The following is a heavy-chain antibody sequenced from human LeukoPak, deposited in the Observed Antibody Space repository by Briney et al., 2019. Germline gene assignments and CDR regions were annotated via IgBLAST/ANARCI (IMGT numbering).Heavy chain of an antibody. CDR3: ARGLDWFDP. CDR1: GGSISSSSYY. D-gene: IGHD5/OR15-5a*01. J-gene: IGHJ5*02. V-gene: IGHV4-39*01. CDR2: IYYSGST. Sequence: SETLSLTCTVSGGSISSSSYYWGWIRQPPGKGLEWIGSIYYSGSTYYNPSLKSRVTISVDTSKNQFSLKLSSVTAADTAVYYCARGLDWFDPWGQGTLVTVSS.